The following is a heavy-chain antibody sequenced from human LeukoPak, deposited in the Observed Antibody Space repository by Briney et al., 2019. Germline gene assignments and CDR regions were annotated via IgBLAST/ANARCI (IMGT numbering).Heavy chain of an antibody. J-gene: IGHJ3*02. CDR1: GFIFSTYA. D-gene: IGHD2-21*01. Sequence: GSLRLSCAASGFIFSTYAMVWVRQAPGKGLEWVAVTSYDGNNQYYVDSEKGRFTISRDNPRNLLYLQMNSLRTEDTAVYYCARVSRPFILVDAFDIWGQGTVVTVSS. CDR3: ARVSRPFILVDAFDI. CDR2: TSYDGNNQ. V-gene: IGHV3-30-3*01.